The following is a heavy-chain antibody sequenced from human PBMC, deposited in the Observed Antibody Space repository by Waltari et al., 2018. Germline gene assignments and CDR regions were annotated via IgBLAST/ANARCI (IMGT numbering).Heavy chain of an antibody. J-gene: IGHJ6*02. D-gene: IGHD3-10*01. CDR3: ASDRVLYGLDV. CDR2: ITSDGSGA. Sequence: EEQLVESGGGLVQRGGSLRLPCAASGFTFSTYWMHWVRQAPGKGLVWVSRITSDGSGANYADSVKGRFTISRDNAKNTLYLQMNSLSAEDTAVYYCASDRVLYGLDVWGQGTTVTVSS. V-gene: IGHV3-74*01. CDR1: GFTFSTYW.